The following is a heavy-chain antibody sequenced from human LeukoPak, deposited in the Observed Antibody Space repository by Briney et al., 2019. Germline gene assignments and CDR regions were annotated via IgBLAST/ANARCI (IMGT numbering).Heavy chain of an antibody. Sequence: SVKVSCKASGGTFSSYAISWVRQAPGQGLEWMGRIIPIFGTANYAQKFQGRVTMTRDTSTSTVYMELSSLRSEDTAMYYCARSPKTHIVVVPAVDYWGQGTLVTVSS. J-gene: IGHJ4*02. V-gene: IGHV1-69*05. CDR1: GGTFSSYA. D-gene: IGHD2-2*01. CDR3: ARSPKTHIVVVPAVDY. CDR2: IIPIFGTA.